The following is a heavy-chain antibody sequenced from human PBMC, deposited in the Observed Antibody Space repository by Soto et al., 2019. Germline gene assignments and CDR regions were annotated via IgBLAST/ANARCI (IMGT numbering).Heavy chain of an antibody. V-gene: IGHV3-23*01. D-gene: IGHD3-22*01. CDR1: GFAFSTFA. Sequence: GGSLRLSCAASGFAFSTFAMTWVRQAPGKGLEWVAGISVRGDRTYYADSVKGRFTISRDNSQNTLFLQMSSLRVEDTGVYYCAKDQFRPGILYSVGLLLPEYGSWGPGSLVTV. CDR2: ISVRGDRT. J-gene: IGHJ4*02. CDR3: AKDQFRPGILYSVGLLLPEYGS.